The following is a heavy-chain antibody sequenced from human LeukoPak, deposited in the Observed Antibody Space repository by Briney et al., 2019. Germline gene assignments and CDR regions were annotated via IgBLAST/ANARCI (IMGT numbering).Heavy chain of an antibody. V-gene: IGHV3-23*01. Sequence: GGSLRLSCAASQFTFNNNAMSWVRQAPGKGLEWVAGLSGDSSSIYYAASVKGRFTISRDNSKNMLYLQMNSLRAEDTAVYYCTRFRGSGSSTLYSFDYWGQGSLVTVAP. CDR2: LSGDSSSI. CDR1: QFTFNNNA. D-gene: IGHD3-10*01. CDR3: TRFRGSGSSTLYSFDY. J-gene: IGHJ4*02.